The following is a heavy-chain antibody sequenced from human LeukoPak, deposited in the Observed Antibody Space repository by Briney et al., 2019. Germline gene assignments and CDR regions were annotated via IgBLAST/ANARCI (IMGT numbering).Heavy chain of an antibody. CDR2: ISYDGSNK. J-gene: IGHJ6*02. D-gene: IGHD2-2*01. V-gene: IGHV3-30-3*01. Sequence: GGSLRLSCAASGFTFSSYAMHWVRQAPGKGLEWVAVISYDGSNKYYADSVKGRFTISRDNSKNTLYLQMNSLRAEDKAVYYCGRDFTSHWGYYYYYHGMDVWGQGTTVTVSS. CDR1: GFTFSSYA. CDR3: GRDFTSHWGYYYYYHGMDV.